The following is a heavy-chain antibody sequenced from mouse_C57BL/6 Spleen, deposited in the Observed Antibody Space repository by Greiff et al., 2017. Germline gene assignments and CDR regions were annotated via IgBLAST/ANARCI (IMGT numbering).Heavy chain of an antibody. D-gene: IGHD2-4*01. V-gene: IGHV1-80*01. J-gene: IGHJ2*01. CDR3: ARYDYDAAAFDY. CDR2: IYPGDGDT. Sequence: VKLVESGAELVKPGASVKISCKASGYAFSSYWMNWVKQRPGKGLEWIGQIYPGDGDTNYNGKFKGKATLTADKSSSTAYMQLSSLTSEDSAVYFCARYDYDAAAFDYWGQGTTLTVSS. CDR1: GYAFSSYW.